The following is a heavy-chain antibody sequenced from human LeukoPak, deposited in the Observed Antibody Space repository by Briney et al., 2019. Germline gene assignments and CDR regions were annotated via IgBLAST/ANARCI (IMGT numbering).Heavy chain of an antibody. CDR1: GFSVTNNY. D-gene: IGHD5-24*01. CDR3: AGGDCYNFFDY. Sequence: PGGSLRLSCAVSGFSVTNNYVSWVRQAPGKGLEWVSVFYVGCATYYADSVKGRFTISRDNSENTLYLQMKSLRAEDTAVYYCAGGDCYNFFDYWGQGTLVTVSS. CDR2: FYVGCAT. V-gene: IGHV3-53*01. J-gene: IGHJ4*02.